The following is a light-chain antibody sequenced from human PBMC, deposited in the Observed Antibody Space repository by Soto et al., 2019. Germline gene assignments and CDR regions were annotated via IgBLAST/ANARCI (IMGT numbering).Light chain of an antibody. CDR2: DNT. J-gene: IGLJ1*01. CDR3: QSYDSSLSGSYV. V-gene: IGLV1-40*01. Sequence: QSVLTQPPSVSGAPGQRITISRTGSSSNIGAGYDVHWYQQLPGTAPKLLIYDNTNRPSGVPDRFSGSKSGTSASLAITGLQAEDEADYYCQSYDSSLSGSYVFGTGTKATVL. CDR1: SSNIGAGYD.